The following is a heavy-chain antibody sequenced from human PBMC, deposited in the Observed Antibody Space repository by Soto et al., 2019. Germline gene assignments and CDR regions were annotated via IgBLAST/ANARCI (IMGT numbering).Heavy chain of an antibody. CDR3: ARGNALDV. D-gene: IGHD3-10*01. J-gene: IGHJ3*01. CDR2: TYYRSKWFH. CDR1: GDSVSSDITS. V-gene: IGHV6-1*01. Sequence: PSQTLSLTCAISGDSVSSDITSWNWIRQSPSRGLEWLGRTYYRSKWFHDYAASVKSRITINPDTSKNQFSLELNSMTPEDTAVYYCARGNALDVWGQGTKVTV.